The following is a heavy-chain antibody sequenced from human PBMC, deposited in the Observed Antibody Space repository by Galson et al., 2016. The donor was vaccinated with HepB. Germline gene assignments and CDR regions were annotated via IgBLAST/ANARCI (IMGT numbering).Heavy chain of an antibody. V-gene: IGHV3-15*01. J-gene: IGHJ4*02. CDR2: IRSKTDGGTT. Sequence: SLRLSCAASGFTFRNAWMSWVRQAPGKGLEWVGRIRSKTDGGTTDDAAPVKGRFTISRDDSKNTLYLQMNSLKTEDTAVYYCAAPMIIANPDYWGQGTLVTVSS. CDR1: GFTFRNAW. CDR3: AAPMIIANPDY. D-gene: IGHD3-22*01.